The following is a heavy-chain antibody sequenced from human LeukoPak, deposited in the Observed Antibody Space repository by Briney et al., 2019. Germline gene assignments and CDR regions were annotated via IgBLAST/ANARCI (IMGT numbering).Heavy chain of an antibody. D-gene: IGHD1-26*01. V-gene: IGHV3-15*01. CDR1: GFTFSNAW. CDR2: IKSKTDGGTT. CDR3: TTGAWELLRPF. Sequence: GGSLRLSCAASGFTFSNAWMSWVRQAPGKGLEWVGRIKSKTDGGTTDYAAPVKGRFTISRDDSKDTLYLQMNSLKTEDTAVYYCTTGAWELLRPFWGQGTLVTVSS. J-gene: IGHJ4*02.